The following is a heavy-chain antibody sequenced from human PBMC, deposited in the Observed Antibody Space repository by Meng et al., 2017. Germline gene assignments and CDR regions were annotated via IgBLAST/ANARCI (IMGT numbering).Heavy chain of an antibody. CDR1: GFTFSSYG. CDR2: ISGSGSST. V-gene: IGHV3-23*04. CDR3: AKNSVSSGYHYRD. Sequence: EVELVEAGGGLVQPGGSLRLSCAAAGFTFSSYGMTWVRQTPGKGLEWVSAISGSGSSTYYADSVKGRFTISRDNSKNMLFLQMNSLRGEDTAIYYCAKNSVSSGYHYRDWGQGTLVTVSS. D-gene: IGHD3-22*01. J-gene: IGHJ4*02.